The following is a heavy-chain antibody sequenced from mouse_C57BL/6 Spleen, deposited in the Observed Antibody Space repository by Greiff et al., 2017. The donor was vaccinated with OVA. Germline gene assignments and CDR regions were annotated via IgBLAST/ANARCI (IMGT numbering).Heavy chain of an antibody. CDR2: INPYNGGT. CDR1: GYTFTDYY. D-gene: IGHD1-1*01. Sequence: EVQLQQSGPVLVKPGASVKMSCKASGYTFTDYYMNWVKQSHGKGLEWIGVINPYNGGTSYNQKVKGKATLTVDKSSSTAYMELNSLTSGDSAVYYCAKHGSSYACFGYWGQGTTLTVSS. V-gene: IGHV1-19*01. CDR3: AKHGSSYACFGY. J-gene: IGHJ2*01.